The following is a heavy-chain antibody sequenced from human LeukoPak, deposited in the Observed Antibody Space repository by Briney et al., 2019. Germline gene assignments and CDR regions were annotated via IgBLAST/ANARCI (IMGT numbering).Heavy chain of an antibody. CDR2: ISSSSSYT. J-gene: IGHJ4*02. D-gene: IGHD5-12*01. CDR1: GFTFSSYS. Sequence: GGSLRLSCAPSGFTFSSYSMNWVRQAPGKGLQWVSSISSSSSYTYYADSVKGRFTISRDSAKNSLYLQMDSLRAEDTAVYYCARGRGYSGYDFGYWGQGTLVTVCS. V-gene: IGHV3-21*01. CDR3: ARGRGYSGYDFGY.